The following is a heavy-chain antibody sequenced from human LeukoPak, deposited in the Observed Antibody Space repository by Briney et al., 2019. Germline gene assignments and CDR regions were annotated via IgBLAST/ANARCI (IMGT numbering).Heavy chain of an antibody. D-gene: IGHD3-22*01. CDR2: IYYSGNT. J-gene: IGHJ3*02. CDR3: ARVSGITMIVVVQSDGFDI. V-gene: IGHV4-39*07. Sequence: PSETLSLTCTVSGGSISSSNYYWGWIRQPPGKGLEWIGSIYYSGNTYYNPSLKSRITISVDTSKNQFSLKLSSVTAADTAVYYGARVSGITMIVVVQSDGFDIWGQGTKVSVSS. CDR1: GGSISSSNYY.